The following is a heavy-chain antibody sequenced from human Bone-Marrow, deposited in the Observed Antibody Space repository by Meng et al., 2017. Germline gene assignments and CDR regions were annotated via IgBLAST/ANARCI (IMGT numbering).Heavy chain of an antibody. V-gene: IGHV3-7*01. J-gene: IGHJ4*02. D-gene: IGHD3-22*01. CDR3: ARDPPHSYYYDSSGSLDY. CDR2: IKQDGSEK. Sequence: GESLKISCAASGFTFSSYWMSWVRQARGKGLEWVANIKQDGSEKYYVDSVKGRFTISRDNAKNSLYLQMNSLRAEDTAVYYCARDPPHSYYYDSSGSLDYWGQGTLVTVSS. CDR1: GFTFSSYW.